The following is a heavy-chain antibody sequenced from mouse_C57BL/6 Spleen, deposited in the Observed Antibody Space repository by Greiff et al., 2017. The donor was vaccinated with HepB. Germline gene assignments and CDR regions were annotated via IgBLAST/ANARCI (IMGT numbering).Heavy chain of an antibody. CDR2: ISDGGSYT. CDR3: ARDEGDCDAWFAY. Sequence: EVQLVESGGGLVKPGGSLKLSCAASGFTFSSYAMSWVRQTPEKRLEWVATISDGGSYTYYPDNVKGRFTISRDNAKNNLYLQMSHLKSEDTAMYYCARDEGDCDAWFAYWGQGTLVTVSA. V-gene: IGHV5-4*01. J-gene: IGHJ3*01. CDR1: GFTFSSYA.